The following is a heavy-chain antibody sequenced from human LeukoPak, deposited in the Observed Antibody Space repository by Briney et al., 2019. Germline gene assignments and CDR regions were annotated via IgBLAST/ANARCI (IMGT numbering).Heavy chain of an antibody. CDR2: IYYSGST. J-gene: IGHJ3*02. CDR1: GGSISSYY. CDR3: ARESPLEMAPCGAFDI. Sequence: SETLSLTCTVSGGSISSYYWSWIRQPPGKGLEWIGYIYYSGSTNYNPSLKSRVTISVDTSKNQFSLKLSSVTAADTAVYYCARESPLEMAPCGAFDIWGQGAMLSVSS. V-gene: IGHV4-59*01. D-gene: IGHD5-24*01.